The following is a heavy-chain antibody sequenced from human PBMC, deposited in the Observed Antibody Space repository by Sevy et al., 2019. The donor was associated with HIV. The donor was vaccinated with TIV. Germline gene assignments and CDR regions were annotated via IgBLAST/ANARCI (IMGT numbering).Heavy chain of an antibody. V-gene: IGHV3-23*01. CDR3: ARKVGDM. D-gene: IGHD1-26*01. CDR1: GFNFSDYA. CDR2: ISGSGGTS. J-gene: IGHJ3*01. Sequence: GGSLRLSCAASGFNFSDYAMSWVRQAPGGGLEWVSVISGSGGTSYNADSVQGRFTISRDNAKNSLYLQMDNLRAEDTAVYYCARKVGDMWGQGTMVTVSS.